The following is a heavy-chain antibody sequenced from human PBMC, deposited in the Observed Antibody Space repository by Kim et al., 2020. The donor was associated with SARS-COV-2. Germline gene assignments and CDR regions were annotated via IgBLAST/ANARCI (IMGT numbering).Heavy chain of an antibody. D-gene: IGHD1-1*01. V-gene: IGHV4-59*01. CDR3: ARVCSGLERPCYYYYGMDV. Sequence: SETLSLTCTVSGGSISSYYWSWIRQPPGKGLEWIGYIYYSGSTNYNPSLKSRVTISVDTSKNQFSLKLSSVTAADTAVYYCARVCSGLERPCYYYYGMDVWGQGTTVTVSS. CDR1: GGSISSYY. CDR2: IYYSGST. J-gene: IGHJ6*02.